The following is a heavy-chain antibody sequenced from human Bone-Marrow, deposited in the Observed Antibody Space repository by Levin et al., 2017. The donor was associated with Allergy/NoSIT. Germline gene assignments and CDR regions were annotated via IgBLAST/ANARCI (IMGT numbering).Heavy chain of an antibody. CDR3: ARDTELTYCGGDCFPYYFAY. CDR2: INPKNGDT. Sequence: ASVKVSCKAAGYTFIDYYIHWVRQAPGQGLEWMGWINPKNGDTKHAQNFQDRLTMTRDTSINTAYMDLSALTSDDTALYYCARDTELTYCGGDCFPYYFAYWGQGTPVTVSS. J-gene: IGHJ4*02. D-gene: IGHD2-21*02. CDR1: GYTFIDYY. V-gene: IGHV1-2*02.